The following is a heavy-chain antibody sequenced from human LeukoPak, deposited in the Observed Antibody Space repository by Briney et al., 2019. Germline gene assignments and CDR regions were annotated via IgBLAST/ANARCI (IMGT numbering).Heavy chain of an antibody. CDR3: ARWSSRSSGWPYYYYGMDV. J-gene: IGHJ6*02. CDR1: GGSISSYY. Sequence: SETLSLTCTVSGGSISSYYWSWIRQPPGKGLEWLGYIYYSGSTNYNPSLKSRVTISVDTSKNQFSLKLSSVTAADTAVYYCARWSSRSSGWPYYYYGMDVWGQGTTVTVSS. D-gene: IGHD6-19*01. V-gene: IGHV4-59*08. CDR2: IYYSGST.